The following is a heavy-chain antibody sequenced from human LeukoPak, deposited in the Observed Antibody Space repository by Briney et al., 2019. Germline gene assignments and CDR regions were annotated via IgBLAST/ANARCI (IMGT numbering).Heavy chain of an antibody. J-gene: IGHJ4*02. CDR3: AKDGRGRTFFGDIEY. V-gene: IGHV3-30*18. CDR1: GFTFSLYG. Sequence: PGGSLRLSCAASGFTFSLYGMHWVRQAPGKGLEWVALISNDRDSEYYIDSVKGRFTISRDNAKDTLYLQMNSLRGEDTAVYYCAKDGRGRTFFGDIEYWGQGTLVAVSS. D-gene: IGHD3-10*01. CDR2: ISNDRDSE.